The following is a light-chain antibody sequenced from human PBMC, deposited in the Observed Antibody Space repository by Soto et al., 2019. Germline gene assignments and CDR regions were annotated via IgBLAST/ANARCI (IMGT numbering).Light chain of an antibody. CDR1: QSVSNN. Sequence: EIMMTQSPATLSVSPGERATLSCRASQSVSNNLAWYQQKPGQVPRLLIYYASTRATGIPARFSGSGSGTEFTLTISDLQSEDFAPYYCQQYNDWPPIPFGQGTRLDIK. V-gene: IGKV3-15*01. CDR2: YAS. CDR3: QQYNDWPPIP. J-gene: IGKJ5*01.